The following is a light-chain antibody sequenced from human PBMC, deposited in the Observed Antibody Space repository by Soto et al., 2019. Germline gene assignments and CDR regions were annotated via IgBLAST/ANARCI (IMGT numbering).Light chain of an antibody. Sequence: DIQMTQSPSTLSGSLGDRVTITCQASQNINNYLNWYQQKPGRAPKLLIYDASNLEAGVPSRFSGSGSGTDFTFTISSLQPEDIATYYCQQYDNPAITFGQGTRLEIK. CDR2: DAS. CDR3: QQYDNPAIT. J-gene: IGKJ5*01. CDR1: QNINNY. V-gene: IGKV1-33*01.